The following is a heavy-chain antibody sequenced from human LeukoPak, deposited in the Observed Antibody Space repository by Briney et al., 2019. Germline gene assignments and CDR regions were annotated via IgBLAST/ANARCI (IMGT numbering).Heavy chain of an antibody. J-gene: IGHJ4*02. CDR2: ISGSGGST. CDR3: AKPQANYYDSSGYYYFDY. D-gene: IGHD3-22*01. V-gene: IGHV3-23*01. Sequence: GGSLRLSCAASGFTFSSYAMSWVRQAPGKGLERVSAISGSGGSTYYADSVKGRFTISRDNSKNTLYLQMNSLRAEDTAVYYCAKPQANYYDSSGYYYFDYWGQGTLVTVSS. CDR1: GFTFSSYA.